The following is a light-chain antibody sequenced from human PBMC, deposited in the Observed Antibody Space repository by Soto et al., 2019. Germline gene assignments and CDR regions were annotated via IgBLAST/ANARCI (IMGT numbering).Light chain of an antibody. CDR2: GAS. J-gene: IGKJ5*01. CDR1: RSVSTTY. V-gene: IGKV3-20*01. Sequence: EIVLTQSPGTLSLSPGERATLSCRASRSVSTTYLAWYQQKPGQAPSLLIYGASSRATGIPDRFSGDGSGTDFTLTISRLEPEDLAVYYCQYYGSSVRDVTFGQGTRLEIK. CDR3: QYYGSSVRDVT.